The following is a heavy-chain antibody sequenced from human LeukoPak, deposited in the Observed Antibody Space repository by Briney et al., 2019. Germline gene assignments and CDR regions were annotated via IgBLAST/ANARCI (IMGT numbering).Heavy chain of an antibody. Sequence: ASVKVSYKASGGTFSSYAISWVRQAPGQGLEWMGRIIPILGIANYAQKFQGRVTITADKSTSTAYMELSSLRSEDTAVYYCARGPIVVVPAATNWFDPWGQGTLVTVSS. V-gene: IGHV1-69*04. J-gene: IGHJ5*02. CDR3: ARGPIVVVPAATNWFDP. CDR2: IIPILGIA. CDR1: GGTFSSYA. D-gene: IGHD2-2*01.